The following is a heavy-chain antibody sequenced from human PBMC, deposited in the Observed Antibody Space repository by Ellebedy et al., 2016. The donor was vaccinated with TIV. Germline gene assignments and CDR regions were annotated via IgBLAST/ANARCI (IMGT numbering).Heavy chain of an antibody. V-gene: IGHV3-7*04. CDR1: GFTFSSYW. Sequence: PGGSLRLSCAASGFTFSSYWMSWVRKAPGKGLEWVDNIKQDGSEKYYVDTVKDRLTISSDNAKNSLYLQMNSLRTEDTAVYYCAREYHYIVATVYFYYWGQGTLVTVSS. J-gene: IGHJ4*02. D-gene: IGHD5-12*01. CDR3: AREYHYIVATVYFYY. CDR2: IKQDGSEK.